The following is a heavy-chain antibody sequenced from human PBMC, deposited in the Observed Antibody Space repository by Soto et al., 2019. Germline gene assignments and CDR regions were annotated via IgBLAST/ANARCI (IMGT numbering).Heavy chain of an antibody. D-gene: IGHD2-21*01. J-gene: IGHJ3*02. Sequence: EVQLVESGGDLVQPGGSLRLSCAASGFTFSSSAMHWVRQAPGKGLEYVSSISSDGGNTYYANSVKGRFTISRDNSKNILYLQMGSLRAEDMAVYYCAGRRDVWFPFDIWGQGTMVTVSS. CDR3: AGRRDVWFPFDI. CDR1: GFTFSSSA. V-gene: IGHV3-64*01. CDR2: ISSDGGNT.